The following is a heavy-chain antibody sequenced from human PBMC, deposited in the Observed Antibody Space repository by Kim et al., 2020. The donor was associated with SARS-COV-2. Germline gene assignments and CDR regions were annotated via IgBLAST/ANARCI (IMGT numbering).Heavy chain of an antibody. CDR3: ARHLRGTPEYY. Sequence: SETLSLTCTVSGGSISSSNYYWGWIRQPPGKGLEWVASIYYSGSTYYNPSLKSRVTISVDTSKNQLSLKRSYVTAADTAVYSCARHLRGTPEYYWGQGTL. CDR1: GGSISSSNYY. V-gene: IGHV4-39*01. CDR2: IYYSGST. D-gene: IGHD1-26*01. J-gene: IGHJ4*02.